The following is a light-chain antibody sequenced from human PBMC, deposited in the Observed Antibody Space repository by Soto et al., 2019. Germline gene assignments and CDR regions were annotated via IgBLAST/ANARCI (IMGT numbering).Light chain of an antibody. Sequence: DIQMTHSPSTLSASVGDRVTITCRASQTIFNWLAWYQRKPGRAPSLLIYDASSLQSGVPSTFSGSGSGTEFTLTISSLQPGDFATYYCQQYNSYPWTFGQGTKVDIK. V-gene: IGKV1-5*01. J-gene: IGKJ1*01. CDR3: QQYNSYPWT. CDR2: DAS. CDR1: QTIFNW.